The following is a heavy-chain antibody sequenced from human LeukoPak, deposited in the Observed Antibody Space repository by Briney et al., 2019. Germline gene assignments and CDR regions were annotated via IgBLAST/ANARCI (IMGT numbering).Heavy chain of an antibody. Sequence: GASVKVSCKASGYTFTTNYIHWVRQAPGQGFEWMGTINPSAGSTSYAQKFQDRVTMTRDTSTNTVYMELSSLRSEDTAVYSCARAVLLYDSSGYYYFDYWGQGTLVTVSS. CDR1: GYTFTTNY. CDR3: ARAVLLYDSSGYYYFDY. CDR2: INPSAGST. J-gene: IGHJ4*02. V-gene: IGHV1-46*01. D-gene: IGHD3-22*01.